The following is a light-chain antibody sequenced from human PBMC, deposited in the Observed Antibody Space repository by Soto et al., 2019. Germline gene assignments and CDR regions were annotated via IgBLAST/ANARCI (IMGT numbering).Light chain of an antibody. V-gene: IGKV3-20*01. J-gene: IGKJ2*01. CDR3: QHYVNSPPYT. Sequence: PGDRATLSCRSSQSAYSSYLSWYQQKPGQAPRLLIYGASTRASDIEGRFSGSGSGTDFTLTISRLEPEDFAVYYCQHYVNSPPYTFGQGTKVDIK. CDR2: GAS. CDR1: QSAYSSY.